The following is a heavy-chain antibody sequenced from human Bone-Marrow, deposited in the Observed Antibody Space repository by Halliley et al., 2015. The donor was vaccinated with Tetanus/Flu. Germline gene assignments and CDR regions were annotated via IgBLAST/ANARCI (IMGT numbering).Heavy chain of an antibody. CDR2: IGTAGDT. Sequence: SLRLSCVASGFTFSSYDMHWVRQPIGKGLEWVSAIGTAGDTYYPDSVKGRFTISRENAKDSLYLQMSSLRAGDTAVYYCTRVLPSYGGYYLGSGAFDIWGQGTMVTVSS. V-gene: IGHV3-13*01. J-gene: IGHJ3*02. CDR1: GFTFSSYD. CDR3: TRVLPSYGGYYLGSGAFDI. D-gene: IGHD1-26*01.